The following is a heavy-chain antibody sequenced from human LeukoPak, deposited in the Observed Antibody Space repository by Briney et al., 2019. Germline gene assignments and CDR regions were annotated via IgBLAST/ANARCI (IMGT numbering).Heavy chain of an antibody. CDR3: VRGTGY. V-gene: IGHV3-64D*06. Sequence: QPGGSLRLSCAASGFTFSTYVMHWVCQAPGKGLEYVSAISSNGDNTYYADSVKGRFTISRDNSKNTLYLQMSSLRADDTAVYYCVRGTGYWGQGTLVTVSS. CDR2: ISSNGDNT. J-gene: IGHJ4*02. CDR1: GFTFSTYV.